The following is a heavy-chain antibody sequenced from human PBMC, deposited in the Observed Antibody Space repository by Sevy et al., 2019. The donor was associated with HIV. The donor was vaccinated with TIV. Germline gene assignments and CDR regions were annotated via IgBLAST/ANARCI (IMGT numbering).Heavy chain of an antibody. CDR2: IDQEGSEK. CDR1: GFSFRSYW. V-gene: IGHV3-7*01. CDR3: AREGSYGDYMLSYCYGMDV. Sequence: GGSLRLSCAASGFSFRSYWMTWVRQAPGKALEWVASIDQEGSEKYYMDSVKGRFTVSRDNAKNSLFLQMNSLRVEDSAAYYCAREGSYGDYMLSYCYGMDVWGQGTTVTVSS. J-gene: IGHJ6*02. D-gene: IGHD4-17*01.